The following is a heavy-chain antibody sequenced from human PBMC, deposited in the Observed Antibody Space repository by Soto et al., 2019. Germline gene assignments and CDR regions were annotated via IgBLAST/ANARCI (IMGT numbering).Heavy chain of an antibody. Sequence: ASVKVSCKASGYTFTSYGISWVRQAPGQGLEWMGWISADNGNTKYSQKFQGRVTITRDTSTSTVYMDLSSLRSEDTAIYYCARLRFCGGDTCYPLDIWGLGTMVTVS. CDR1: GYTFTSYG. CDR3: ARLRFCGGDTCYPLDI. J-gene: IGHJ3*02. D-gene: IGHD2-21*01. CDR2: ISADNGNT. V-gene: IGHV1-18*01.